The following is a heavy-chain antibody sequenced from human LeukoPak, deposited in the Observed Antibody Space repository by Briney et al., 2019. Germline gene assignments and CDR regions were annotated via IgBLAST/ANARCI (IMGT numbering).Heavy chain of an antibody. CDR3: ATVTTTRGMDV. V-gene: IGHV4-34*01. D-gene: IGHD4-17*01. Sequence: SETLSLTCAVYGGSFSGYYWSWIRQPPGKGLEWIGEINHSGSTNYNPSLKSRVTISVDTSKNQFSLKLSSVTAADTAVYYCATVTTTRGMDVWGQGTTVTVSS. CDR1: GGSFSGYY. J-gene: IGHJ6*02. CDR2: INHSGST.